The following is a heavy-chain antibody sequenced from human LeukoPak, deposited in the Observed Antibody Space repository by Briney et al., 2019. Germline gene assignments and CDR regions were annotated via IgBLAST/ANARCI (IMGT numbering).Heavy chain of an antibody. CDR2: INPSGGST. V-gene: IGHV1-46*01. D-gene: IGHD2-15*01. CDR3: AREGCSGGSCYYSWFDP. Sequence: ASVKVSCKASGYTFTSYYMHWVRQAPGQGLEWMGIINPSGGSTSYAQKFQGRVTMTRDTSTSTVHMELSSLRSEDTAVYYCAREGCSGGSCYYSWFDPWGQGTLVTVSS. CDR1: GYTFTSYY. J-gene: IGHJ5*02.